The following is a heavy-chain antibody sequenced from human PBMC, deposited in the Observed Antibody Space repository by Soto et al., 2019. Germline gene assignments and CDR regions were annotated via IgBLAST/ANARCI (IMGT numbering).Heavy chain of an antibody. CDR1: GFSFSTFW. D-gene: IGHD3-3*01. V-gene: IGHV3-74*01. CDR2: INSYGSYT. Sequence: PGGSLRLSCAASGFSFSTFWMHWVRQVPGKGLVWVSLINSYGSYTIYADSVKGRFTISRDNAKNTLYLQMNSLRAEDTAVYYCARVRSRGVGAVYIHYYGMDVWGLGTTVTVSS. J-gene: IGHJ6*02. CDR3: ARVRSRGVGAVYIHYYGMDV.